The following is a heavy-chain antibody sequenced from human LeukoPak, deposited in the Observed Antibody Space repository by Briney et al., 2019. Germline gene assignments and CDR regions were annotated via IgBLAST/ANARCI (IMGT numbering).Heavy chain of an antibody. J-gene: IGHJ4*02. CDR2: MYTTGST. CDR1: GGSISRYY. CDR3: ASGGGEFRIDY. D-gene: IGHD3-10*01. V-gene: IGHV4-4*07. Sequence: SETLSLTCSVSGGSISRYYWSWIRQPAGEGLEGIGRMYTTGSTNYNPSCKSRVTIPVDPSKNHFAFKLNSVAGAGTAMYYCASGGGEFRIDYWGQGTLVTVSS.